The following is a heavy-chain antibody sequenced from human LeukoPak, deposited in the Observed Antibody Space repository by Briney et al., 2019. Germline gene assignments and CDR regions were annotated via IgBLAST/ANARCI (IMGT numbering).Heavy chain of an antibody. D-gene: IGHD5-24*01. CDR1: GGSFSGYY. CDR3: ARHMDGYNYYDY. Sequence: KPSETLSLTCAVYGGSFSGYYWSWIRQPPGKGLEWIGEINHSGSTYYNPSLKSRVTISVDTSKNQFSLKLSSVTAADTAVYYCARHMDGYNYYDYWGQGTLVTVSS. CDR2: INHSGST. J-gene: IGHJ4*02. V-gene: IGHV4-34*01.